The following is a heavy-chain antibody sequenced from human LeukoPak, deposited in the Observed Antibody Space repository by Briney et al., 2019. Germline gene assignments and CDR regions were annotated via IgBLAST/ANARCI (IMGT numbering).Heavy chain of an antibody. Sequence: GGSLRLSCAASGFTFSSYGMHWDRQAPGMGLEWVAFIRYDGSNKYYADSVKGRFTISRDNSKNTLYLQMNSLRAEDTAVYYCAKDLMIVPRAWFDPGAREPWSPSPQ. V-gene: IGHV3-30*02. D-gene: IGHD3-22*01. CDR1: GFTFSSYG. CDR2: IRYDGSNK. CDR3: AKDLMIVPRAWFDP. J-gene: IGHJ5*02.